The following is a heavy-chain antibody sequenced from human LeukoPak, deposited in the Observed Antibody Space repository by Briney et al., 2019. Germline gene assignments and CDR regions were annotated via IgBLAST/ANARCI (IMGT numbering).Heavy chain of an antibody. D-gene: IGHD2-2*01. V-gene: IGHV3-23*01. Sequence: PGGSLRLSCAASGFTFSTYAMSWVRQAPGKGLEWVSAISGSGGSTYYADSVKGRFTISRDNSKNTLYLQMNSLRAEDTAVHYCAKDGGFIVVVPEATFDPWGQGTLVTVSS. CDR1: GFTFSTYA. J-gene: IGHJ5*02. CDR3: AKDGGFIVVVPEATFDP. CDR2: ISGSGGST.